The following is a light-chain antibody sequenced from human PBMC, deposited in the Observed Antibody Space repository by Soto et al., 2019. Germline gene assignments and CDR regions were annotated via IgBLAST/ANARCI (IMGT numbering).Light chain of an antibody. J-gene: IGLJ2*01. CDR2: DDS. CDR1: NIGRKS. Sequence: SYELTQPPSVSVAPGQTARITCGGNNIGRKSVHWYQQKPGQDPVLVVYDDSDRPSGIPERFSGSNSGNTATLTISRVEAGDEADYYCQVWDSSSDHVVFGGGTKRTVI. V-gene: IGLV3-21*02. CDR3: QVWDSSSDHVV.